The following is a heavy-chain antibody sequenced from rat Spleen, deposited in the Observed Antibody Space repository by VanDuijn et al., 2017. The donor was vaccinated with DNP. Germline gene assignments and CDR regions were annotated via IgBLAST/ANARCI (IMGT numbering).Heavy chain of an antibody. Sequence: QVQLKESGPGLVQPSQTLSLTCTVAGFSLTSNSVHWVRQPPGKGLEWMGVIWNNGGTRYNSVLKSRLSISKDTSKSQVFLKMNSLQTEESAIYFCAREDTPMVVGYLDYWGRGVMVTVSS. D-gene: IGHD1-12*02. CDR3: AREDTPMVVGYLDY. CDR2: IWNNGGT. J-gene: IGHJ2*01. V-gene: IGHV2-41*01. CDR1: GFSLTSNS.